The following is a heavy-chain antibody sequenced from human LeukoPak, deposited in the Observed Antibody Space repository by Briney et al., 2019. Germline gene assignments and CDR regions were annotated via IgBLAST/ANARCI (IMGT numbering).Heavy chain of an antibody. CDR3: ARHSQSYGPYNWFDS. D-gene: IGHD5-18*01. Sequence: SETLSLTCNVTGDSIRSYHWSWIRQPPGKGLEWMGSIFHSGSPHYHPSLKSRLTIGLDTSKNQISLKLGSVTAADTAMYYCARHSQSYGPYNWFDSWGQGTLVTFSS. CDR2: IFHSGSP. V-gene: IGHV4-59*08. CDR1: GDSIRSYH. J-gene: IGHJ5*01.